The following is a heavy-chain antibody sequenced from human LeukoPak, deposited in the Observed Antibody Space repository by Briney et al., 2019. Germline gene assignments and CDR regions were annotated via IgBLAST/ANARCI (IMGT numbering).Heavy chain of an antibody. CDR1: GVSISSYY. D-gene: IGHD4-23*01. CDR3: ARGSSVETFDY. J-gene: IGHJ4*02. V-gene: IGHV4-59*01. Sequence: SETLSLTCTVSGVSISSYYWSWIRQPPGKGLEWIGYIYYSGSTNYNPSVKSRVTLSVDTSKNQFSLRLSSVTTADSAVYYCARGSSVETFDYWGQGTLVTVSS. CDR2: IYYSGST.